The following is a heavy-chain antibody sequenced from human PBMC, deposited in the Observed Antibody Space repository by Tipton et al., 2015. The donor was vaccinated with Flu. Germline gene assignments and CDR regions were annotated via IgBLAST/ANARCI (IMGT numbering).Heavy chain of an antibody. Sequence: TLSLTCSVSGGSISSYYRGWVRQPPGKGLEWIGYFYYSGSTNYNPSLQSRVTISADRSKNQFSVKLTSVTAADTAVYFCARDDFLVPSALPYWGQGILVTVSS. CDR2: FYYSGST. J-gene: IGHJ4*02. CDR3: ARDDFLVPSALPY. CDR1: GGSISSYY. V-gene: IGHV4-59*12. D-gene: IGHD3/OR15-3a*01.